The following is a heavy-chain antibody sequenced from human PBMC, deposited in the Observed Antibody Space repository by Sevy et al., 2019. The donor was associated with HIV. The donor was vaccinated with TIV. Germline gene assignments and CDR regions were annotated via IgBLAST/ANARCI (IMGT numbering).Heavy chain of an antibody. Sequence: GGSLRLSCAASGFTLRNYAMSWVRQAPGKGLEWVSGNSGSGGNSYYADSVKGRFTISRDNSKNALYLQMNNLRAENTAVYYCAKVPDSSGCYDQFFFDSWGQGTLVTVSS. J-gene: IGHJ4*02. CDR2: NSGSGGNS. V-gene: IGHV3-23*01. D-gene: IGHD6-25*01. CDR1: GFTLRNYA. CDR3: AKVPDSSGCYDQFFFDS.